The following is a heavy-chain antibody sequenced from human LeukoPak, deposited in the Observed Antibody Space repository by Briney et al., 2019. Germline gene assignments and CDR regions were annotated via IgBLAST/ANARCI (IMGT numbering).Heavy chain of an antibody. CDR2: ISYDGSNK. CDR3: TRARCSTTICSQPSYYYYYMDV. Sequence: GGSLRLSCAASGFTFSTYAMHWVRQAPGKGLEWVAIISYDGSNKYYADSVEGRFTISRDNSKNTLYLQMNSLRAEDTAVYYCTRARCSTTICSQPSYYYYYMDVWGKGTKVTVSS. V-gene: IGHV3-30*01. D-gene: IGHD2-2*01. J-gene: IGHJ6*03. CDR1: GFTFSTYA.